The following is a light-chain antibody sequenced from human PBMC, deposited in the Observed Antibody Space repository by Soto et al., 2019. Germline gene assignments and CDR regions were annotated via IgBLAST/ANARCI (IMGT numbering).Light chain of an antibody. CDR2: GAF. CDR1: QTVSSGF. J-gene: IGKJ4*01. Sequence: EVVLTQSPGTLSLSPGQRATVSCRASQTVSSGFLAWYQQKVVQAPRLLIYGAFPRATGIPDRFSGRGSWTDFTLNIDRLEAEDFAVYYWHQYYSSPTTFGGGTKVDI. V-gene: IGKV3-20*01. CDR3: HQYYSSPTT.